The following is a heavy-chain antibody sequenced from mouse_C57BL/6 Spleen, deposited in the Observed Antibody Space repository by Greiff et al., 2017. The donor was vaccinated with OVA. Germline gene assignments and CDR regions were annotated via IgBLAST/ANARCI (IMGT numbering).Heavy chain of an antibody. Sequence: EVHLVESGPELVKPGASVKMSCKASGYTFTDYNMHWVKQSHGKSLEWIGYINPNNGGTSYNQKFKGKATLTVNKSSSTAYMELRSLTSEDSAVYYCARLGTAQASYYFDYWGQGTTLTVSS. V-gene: IGHV1-22*01. D-gene: IGHD3-2*02. CDR1: GYTFTDYN. CDR2: INPNNGGT. J-gene: IGHJ2*01. CDR3: ARLGTAQASYYFDY.